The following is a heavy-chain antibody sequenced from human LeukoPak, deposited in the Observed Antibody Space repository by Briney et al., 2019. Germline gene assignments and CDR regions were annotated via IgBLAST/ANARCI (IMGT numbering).Heavy chain of an antibody. Sequence: ASVKVSCKASGYTFTGYYMHWVRQAPGQGLEWMGWINPNSGGTNYAQKFQGRVTMTRDTSISTAYMELSRLRSDDTAVYYCARADSGIAVAYVAHWGQGTLVTVSS. CDR1: GYTFTGYY. CDR2: INPNSGGT. V-gene: IGHV1-2*02. D-gene: IGHD6-19*01. J-gene: IGHJ4*02. CDR3: ARADSGIAVAYVAH.